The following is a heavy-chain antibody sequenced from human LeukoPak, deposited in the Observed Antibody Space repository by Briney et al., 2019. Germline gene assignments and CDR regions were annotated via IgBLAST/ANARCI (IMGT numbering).Heavy chain of an antibody. Sequence: GRSLRLSCAASGFTFSNYGMHWARQAPGKGLEWVGVIWYDGSNVKYPDSVKGRFTISRDNANNSLCLQMNSLRAEDTAVYYCARPRTVTTRFAPIDYRGQGTLVTVSS. D-gene: IGHD4-17*01. J-gene: IGHJ4*02. CDR2: IWYDGSNV. CDR1: GFTFSNYG. CDR3: ARPRTVTTRFAPIDY. V-gene: IGHV3-33*01.